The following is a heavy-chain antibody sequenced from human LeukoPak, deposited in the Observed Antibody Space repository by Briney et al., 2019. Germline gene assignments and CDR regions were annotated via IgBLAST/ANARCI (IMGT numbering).Heavy chain of an antibody. V-gene: IGHV3-21*01. Sequence: GGSLRLSCAASGFTLSSYSMNWVRQAPGKGLEWVSSISSSSSYIYYADSVKGRFTISRDNAKNSLYLQMNSLRAEDTAVYYCARDLDPVAGNPWFDPWGQGTLVTVSS. CDR1: GFTLSSYS. D-gene: IGHD6-19*01. J-gene: IGHJ5*02. CDR3: ARDLDPVAGNPWFDP. CDR2: ISSSSSYI.